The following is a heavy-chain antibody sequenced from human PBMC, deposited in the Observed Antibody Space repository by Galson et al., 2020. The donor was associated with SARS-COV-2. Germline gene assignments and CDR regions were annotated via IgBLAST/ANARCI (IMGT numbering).Heavy chain of an antibody. CDR1: GFTFSNYS. CDR3: ARVPAVVVSATRYYHYGMDV. CDR2: ISSTGSTI. V-gene: IGHV3-48*02. Sequence: TGGSLRLSCAVSGFTFSNYSMNWVRQAPGKGLEWVSYISSTGSTIYYAVSVKGRFTISRDNAKNSLYLQMNSLRDEDTAVYYCARVPAVVVSATRYYHYGMDVCGQGTTVTVSS. J-gene: IGHJ6*02. D-gene: IGHD2-21*02.